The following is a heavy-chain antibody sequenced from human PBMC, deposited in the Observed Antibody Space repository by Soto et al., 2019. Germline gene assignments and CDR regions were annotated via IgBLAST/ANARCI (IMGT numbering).Heavy chain of an antibody. CDR1: GYTFTSHG. CDR3: ARGHHVYGDPDFDY. Sequence: ASVKVSCKASGYTFTSHGISWVRQAPGQGLEWMGWISAYNGNTNYAQKLQGRVTMTTDTSTSTAYMELRSLRSDDTAVYYCARGHHVYGDPDFDYWGQGTLVTVSS. V-gene: IGHV1-18*01. J-gene: IGHJ4*02. D-gene: IGHD4-17*01. CDR2: ISAYNGNT.